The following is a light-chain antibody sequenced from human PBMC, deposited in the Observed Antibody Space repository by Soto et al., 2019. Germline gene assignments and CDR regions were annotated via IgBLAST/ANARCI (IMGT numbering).Light chain of an antibody. Sequence: EIVMTQSPATLSVSPGERATLSCRASQSVSSNSACYQQKPGQAPRLLIYGASTRATGIPARFSGSGSGTEFTLTISSLQAEDFAVYYCQQYNNWWTFGQGTKVEIK. CDR2: GAS. J-gene: IGKJ1*01. CDR1: QSVSSN. V-gene: IGKV3-15*01. CDR3: QQYNNWWT.